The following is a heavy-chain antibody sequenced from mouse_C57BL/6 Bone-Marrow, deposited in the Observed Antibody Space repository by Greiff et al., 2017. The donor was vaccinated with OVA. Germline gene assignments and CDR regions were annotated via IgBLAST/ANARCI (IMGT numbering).Heavy chain of an antibody. V-gene: IGHV1-15*01. CDR1: GYTFTDYE. J-gene: IGHJ4*01. CDR3: TRGYSNYYAMDY. D-gene: IGHD2-5*01. CDR2: IDPETGGT. Sequence: VKVVESWAELVRPGASVTLSCKASGYTFTDYEMHWVKQTPVHGLEWIGAIDPETGGTAYNQKVKGKAILTADQSSSTASMELRSLTSEDSAVYYCTRGYSNYYAMDYWGQGTSVTVSS.